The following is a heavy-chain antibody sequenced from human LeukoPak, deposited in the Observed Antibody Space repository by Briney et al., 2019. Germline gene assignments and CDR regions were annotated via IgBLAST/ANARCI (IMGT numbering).Heavy chain of an antibody. CDR1: GYTFTSYD. CDR3: ARGGVRGVIIFHYYYGMDV. D-gene: IGHD3-10*01. CDR2: MNPNSGNT. V-gene: IGHV1-8*01. J-gene: IGHJ6*02. Sequence: ASVKVSCKASGYTFTSYDINWVRQATGQGLEWMGWMNPNSGNTGYAQKFQGRVTMTRNTSISTAYMELSSLRSEDTAVYYCARGGVRGVIIFHYYYGMDVWGQGTTVTVSS.